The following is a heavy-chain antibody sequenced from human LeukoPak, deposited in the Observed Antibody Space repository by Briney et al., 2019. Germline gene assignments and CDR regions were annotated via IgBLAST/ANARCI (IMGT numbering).Heavy chain of an antibody. J-gene: IGHJ4*02. V-gene: IGHV4-39*07. D-gene: IGHD3-10*01. CDR3: ARAEGWFGKYFDY. CDR2: ISYSGST. CDR1: GGSISSSSYY. Sequence: KPSETLSLTCTVSGGSISSSSYYWGWIRQPPGKGLEWIGSISYSGSTYYNPSLKSRVTISVDTSKHQFSLKLSSVTAADTAVYYCARAEGWFGKYFDYWGQGTLVTVSS.